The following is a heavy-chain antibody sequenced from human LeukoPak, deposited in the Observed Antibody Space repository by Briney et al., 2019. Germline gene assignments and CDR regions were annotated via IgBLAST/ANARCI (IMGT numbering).Heavy chain of an antibody. CDR2: ISGSGGST. V-gene: IGHV3-23*01. CDR3: AKNPLRAAPGFFDY. D-gene: IGHD6-13*01. Sequence: SGGSLRLSCAASGFTFSSYAMSWVRQAPGKGLEWVSAISGSGGSTYYADSVKGRFTISRDNSNNTVYPQMNSLRAEDTALYYCAKNPLRAAPGFFDYWGRGTLVTVSS. J-gene: IGHJ4*02. CDR1: GFTFSSYA.